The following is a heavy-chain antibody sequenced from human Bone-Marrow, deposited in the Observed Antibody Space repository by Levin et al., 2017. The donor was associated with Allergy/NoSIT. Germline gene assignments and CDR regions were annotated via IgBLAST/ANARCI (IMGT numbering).Heavy chain of an antibody. CDR1: GFTFSSYG. Sequence: QTGGSLRLSCAVSGFTFSSYGIHWVRQAPGTGLEWVAVISYDGSNQYYADSVKGRFTISRDNFKNTLYLQMTSLRAEDTAVYYCATDGNQRLPPGSYFDYWGQGTLVTVSS. CDR2: ISYDGSNQ. CDR3: ATDGNQRLPPGSYFDY. D-gene: IGHD3-10*01. J-gene: IGHJ4*02. V-gene: IGHV3-30*03.